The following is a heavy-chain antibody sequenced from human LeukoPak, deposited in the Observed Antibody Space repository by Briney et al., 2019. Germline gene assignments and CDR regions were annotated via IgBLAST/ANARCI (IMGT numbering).Heavy chain of an antibody. Sequence: SETLSLTCTVSGGSISHYFWSWIRQPPGKALGWIGYIYYSGSTNYNPSLKSRVTISVDTSKNQFSLKLSSVTAADTAVYYCARHMTTTGFDYWGQGTLVTVSS. CDR2: IYYSGST. CDR1: GGSISHYF. CDR3: ARHMTTTGFDY. V-gene: IGHV4-59*08. D-gene: IGHD4-11*01. J-gene: IGHJ4*02.